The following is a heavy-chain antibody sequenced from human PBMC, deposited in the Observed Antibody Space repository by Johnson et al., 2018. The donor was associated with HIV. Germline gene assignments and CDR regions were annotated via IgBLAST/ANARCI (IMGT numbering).Heavy chain of an antibody. CDR1: GFTVSSNY. Sequence: VQLVESGGGLVQPGGSLRLSCAASGFTVSSNYMSWVRQAPGKGLEWVSVIYSGGSTYYADSVKGRFTISRDNSKNSLYLQTNTLRTEDAALYYCARGWLGLDAFDIWGQGTMVTVSS. V-gene: IGHV3-66*01. CDR2: IYSGGST. D-gene: IGHD6-19*01. CDR3: ARGWLGLDAFDI. J-gene: IGHJ3*02.